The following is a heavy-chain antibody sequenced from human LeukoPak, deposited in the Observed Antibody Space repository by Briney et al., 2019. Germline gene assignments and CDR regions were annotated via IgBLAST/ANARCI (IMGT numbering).Heavy chain of an antibody. Sequence: SETLSLTCTVSGGSISSYYWSWIRQPPGKGLEWIGYIYYSGSTNYNPSLKSRVTIPVDTSKNQFSLKLSSVTAADTAVYYCARGGHYYEGAFDIWGQGTMVTVSS. D-gene: IGHD3-22*01. V-gene: IGHV4-59*01. CDR2: IYYSGST. CDR3: ARGGHYYEGAFDI. CDR1: GGSISSYY. J-gene: IGHJ3*02.